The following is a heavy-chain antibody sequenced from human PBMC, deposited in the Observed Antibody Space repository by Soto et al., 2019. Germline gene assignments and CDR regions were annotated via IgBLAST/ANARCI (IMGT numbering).Heavy chain of an antibody. J-gene: IGHJ4*02. Sequence: QVQLVQSGAEVKKPGASVKVSCKASGYTFTRYHMHWVRQAPGQGLEWMGIINPGGAKTNYAQKSQGTVTMTGDTSTSTVYMELSSLRSEDTAVYYCAVWNSLGNDHFWSGPFDFWGQGTPVTVSS. CDR3: AVWNSLGNDHFWSGPFDF. V-gene: IGHV1-46*01. D-gene: IGHD3-3*02. CDR2: INPGGAKT. CDR1: GYTFTRYH.